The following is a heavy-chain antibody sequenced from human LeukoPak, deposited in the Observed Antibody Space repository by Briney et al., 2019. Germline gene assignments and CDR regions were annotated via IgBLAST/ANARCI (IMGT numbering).Heavy chain of an antibody. J-gene: IGHJ4*02. D-gene: IGHD3-10*01. CDR1: GGTSSSYA. CDR3: ASRRYYYGSGTFDY. V-gene: IGHV1-69*13. Sequence: GASVKVSCTASGGTSSSYAISWVRQAPGQGLEWMGGIIPIFGTANYAQKFQGRVTITADESTSTAYMELSSLRSEDTAVYYCASRRYYYGSGTFDYWGQGTLVTVSS. CDR2: IIPIFGTA.